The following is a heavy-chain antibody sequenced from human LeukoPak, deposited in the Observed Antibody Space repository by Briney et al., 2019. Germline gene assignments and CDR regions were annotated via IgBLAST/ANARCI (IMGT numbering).Heavy chain of an antibody. D-gene: IGHD5-18*01. V-gene: IGHV3-23*01. Sequence: GGTLRLSCAASGLTFSSYGMSWVRQAPGRGPEWVSAISGSGGSTYYADSVKGRFTISRDNSKNTLYLQMNSLRAEDTAVYYCAKEGGYSYGNQFDYWGQGTLVTVSS. CDR1: GLTFSSYG. CDR3: AKEGGYSYGNQFDY. J-gene: IGHJ4*02. CDR2: ISGSGGST.